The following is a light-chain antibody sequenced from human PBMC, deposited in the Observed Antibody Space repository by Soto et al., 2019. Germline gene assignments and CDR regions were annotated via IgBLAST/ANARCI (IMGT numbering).Light chain of an antibody. Sequence: EIVMTQSPATLSMSPGERATLSCWASQSVGSNLAWYQQKPGQAPRLLIYGASTRATGIPARFSGSGSGTEFTLIISSRQSEDFAVYYCQQYNNWPPYTFGQGTKLEIK. CDR3: QQYNNWPPYT. CDR1: QSVGSN. V-gene: IGKV3-15*01. J-gene: IGKJ2*01. CDR2: GAS.